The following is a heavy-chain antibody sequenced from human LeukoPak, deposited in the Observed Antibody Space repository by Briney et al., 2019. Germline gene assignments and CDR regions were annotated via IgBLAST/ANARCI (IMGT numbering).Heavy chain of an antibody. CDR3: TRDRAYGALDY. Sequence: PGGSLRLSCAASGFTFSSYWMSWVRQAPGKGLEWVANIKQDGSEKYYVDSVKGRFTISRDNAKNSLYLQMISLRDEDTAVYYCTRDRAYGALDYWGQGTLVTVSS. CDR1: GFTFSSYW. J-gene: IGHJ4*02. D-gene: IGHD4/OR15-4a*01. V-gene: IGHV3-7*01. CDR2: IKQDGSEK.